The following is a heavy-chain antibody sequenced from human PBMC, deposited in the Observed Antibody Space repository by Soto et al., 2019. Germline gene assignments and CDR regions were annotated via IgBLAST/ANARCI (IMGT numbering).Heavy chain of an antibody. D-gene: IGHD2-21*02. CDR1: GFSVRTNY. CDR3: ARAGVTPHFFDY. J-gene: IGHJ4*02. Sequence: PGGSLRLSCAAYGFSVRTNYMSWVRQAPGKGLEWVSVFESGGSIYYADSVKGRFIISRDYAKNTVYLQMNSLRADDTAVYYCARAGVTPHFFDYWGQGTLVTVSS. CDR2: FESGGSI. V-gene: IGHV3-53*01.